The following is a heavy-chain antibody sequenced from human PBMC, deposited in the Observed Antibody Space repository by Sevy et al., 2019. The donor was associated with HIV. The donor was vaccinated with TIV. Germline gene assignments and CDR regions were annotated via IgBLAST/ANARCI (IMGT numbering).Heavy chain of an antibody. CDR3: AGGRFDSSGSFDAFDV. V-gene: IGHV3-23*01. J-gene: IGHJ3*01. CDR2: IYGTAGVT. CDR1: GLTFSSYA. Sequence: GGSLRLSCAASGLTFSSYAMNWVRQAPGKGLDWVSTIYGTAGVTYYADSVNGRFTISRDNSKNTLFLQMNSLRAEDTAVYYCAGGRFDSSGSFDAFDVWGKGQWSPSPQ. D-gene: IGHD3-22*01.